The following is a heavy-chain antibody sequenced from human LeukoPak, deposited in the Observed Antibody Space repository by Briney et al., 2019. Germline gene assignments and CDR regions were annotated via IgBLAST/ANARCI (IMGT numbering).Heavy chain of an antibody. CDR3: ARRAGGMYYDFWGCSTIDAFDI. V-gene: IGHV4-59*11. CDR1: GGSISSHY. CDR2: IYYSGST. J-gene: IGHJ3*02. D-gene: IGHD3-3*01. Sequence: SETLSLTCTVSGGSISSHYWSWIRQPPGKGLEWIGYIYYSGSTNYNPSLKSRVTISIDTSKKQFSLKLSSVTAADTALYYCARRAGGMYYDFWGCSTIDAFDIWGQGTMVAGSS.